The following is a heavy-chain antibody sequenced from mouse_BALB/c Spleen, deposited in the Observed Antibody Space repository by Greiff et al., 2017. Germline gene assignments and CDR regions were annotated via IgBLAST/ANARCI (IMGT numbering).Heavy chain of an antibody. D-gene: IGHD1-1*01. Sequence: QVQLQQPGAELVKPGASVKLSCKASGYTFTSYCMHWVKQRPGQGLEWIGEIDPSDSYTNYNQKFKGKATMTVDKSSSTAYMQLSSLTSEDSAVYYCARTVVEDWYFDVWGAGTTVTVSS. V-gene: IGHV1-69*02. CDR1: GYTFTSYC. CDR2: IDPSDSYT. J-gene: IGHJ1*01. CDR3: ARTVVEDWYFDV.